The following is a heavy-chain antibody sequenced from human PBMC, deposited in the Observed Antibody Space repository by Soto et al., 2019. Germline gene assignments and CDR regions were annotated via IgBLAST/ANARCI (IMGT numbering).Heavy chain of an antibody. J-gene: IGHJ4*02. CDR3: GRLHEGDSSTWIDS. CDR1: GDSMSNYY. Sequence: QVELQESGPGLVKPSETLSLSCSVSGDSMSNYYLTWIRQPPGKGLEWIGYVNYIGSTRYNPSLNSRVTISVDTSKTQFSLRMNSVTAADTAVYYCGRLHEGDSSTWIDSWGQGPRVTVSS. CDR2: VNYIGST. D-gene: IGHD6-13*01. V-gene: IGHV4-59*08.